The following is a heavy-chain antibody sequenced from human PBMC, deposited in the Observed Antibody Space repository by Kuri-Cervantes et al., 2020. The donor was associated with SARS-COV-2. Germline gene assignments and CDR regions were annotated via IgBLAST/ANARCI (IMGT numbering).Heavy chain of an antibody. J-gene: IGHJ1*01. V-gene: IGHV4-34*01. D-gene: IGHD4-17*01. Sequence: ESLKISCAVYGGSFSAYYWTWIRQPPGRGLEWIGEINHSGGTNYNPSLKSRVTISVDTSKNQFSLKLSSVTAADTAVYYCARRGPTTVTTFTSLAEVGFQHWGQGTLVTVSS. CDR2: INHSGGT. CDR1: GGSFSAYY. CDR3: ARRGPTTVTTFTSLAEVGFQH.